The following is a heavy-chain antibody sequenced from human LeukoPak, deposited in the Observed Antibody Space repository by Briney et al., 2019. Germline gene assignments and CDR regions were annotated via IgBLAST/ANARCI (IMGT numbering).Heavy chain of an antibody. Sequence: SVKVSCKASGHTFSSYAISWVRQAPGQGLEWMGGIIPIFGTANYAQKFQGRVTITADKSTSTAYMELSSLRSEDTAVYYCASAVAGTVHFDYWGQGTLGTVSS. D-gene: IGHD6-19*01. CDR2: IIPIFGTA. V-gene: IGHV1-69*06. J-gene: IGHJ4*02. CDR3: ASAVAGTVHFDY. CDR1: GHTFSSYA.